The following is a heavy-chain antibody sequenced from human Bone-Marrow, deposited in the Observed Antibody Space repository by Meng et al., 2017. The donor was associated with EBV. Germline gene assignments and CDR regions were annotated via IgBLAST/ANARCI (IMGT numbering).Heavy chain of an antibody. CDR1: GFTFSTYG. V-gene: IGHV3-30*18. J-gene: IGHJ4*02. CDR3: AKDCFGDKDS. Sequence: QVQLVESGGGVVQPGRSLRLSCAASGFTFSTYGIHWIRQAPGKGLEWVAVISSDGSNKDYLDSVKGRFTISRDNSKNTLYLQMNSLRAEDTAVYYCAKDCFGDKDSWGQGTLVTVSS. D-gene: IGHD2-21*01. CDR2: ISSDGSNK.